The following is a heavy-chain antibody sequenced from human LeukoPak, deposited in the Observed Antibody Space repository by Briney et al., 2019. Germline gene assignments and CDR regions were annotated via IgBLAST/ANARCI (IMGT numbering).Heavy chain of an antibody. CDR3: ARRGVGAPDSAFDI. CDR1: GFTFSSYA. J-gene: IGHJ3*02. D-gene: IGHD1-26*01. CDR2: INPNSGGT. V-gene: IGHV1-2*04. Sequence: GRSLRLSCAASGFTFSSYAMHWVRQAPGQGLEWMGWINPNSGGTNYAQKFQGWVTMTRDTSISTAYMELSRLRSDDTAVYYCARRGVGAPDSAFDIWGQGTMVTVSS.